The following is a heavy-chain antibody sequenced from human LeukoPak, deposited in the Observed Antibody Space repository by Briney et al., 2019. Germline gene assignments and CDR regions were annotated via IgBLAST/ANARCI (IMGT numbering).Heavy chain of an antibody. CDR2: ISSSSSYI. J-gene: IGHJ4*02. Sequence: GGSLRLSCAASGFTFSSYSMNWVRQAPGKGLECVSSISSSSSYIYYADSVKGRFTISRDNAKNSLYLQMNSLRAEDTAVYYCARDLPAAIRDPYFDYWGQGTLVTVSS. CDR1: GFTFSSYS. D-gene: IGHD2-2*02. CDR3: ARDLPAAIRDPYFDY. V-gene: IGHV3-21*01.